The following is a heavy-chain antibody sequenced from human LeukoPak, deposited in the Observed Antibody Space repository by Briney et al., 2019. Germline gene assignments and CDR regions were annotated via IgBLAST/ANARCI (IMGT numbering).Heavy chain of an antibody. CDR1: GYTFSGYY. V-gene: IGHV1-2*02. CDR3: MRSVGSTNWYAY. CDR2: INPHSGGT. J-gene: IGHJ5*01. D-gene: IGHD1-26*01. Sequence: ASVKVSCKASGYTFSGYYIHWVRQAPGQGLEWMGWINPHSGGTNSAQKFQGRVTMTRDTSISTAYMELSNLRSDDAAVYYCMRSVGSTNWYAYWGQGTHVIVSS.